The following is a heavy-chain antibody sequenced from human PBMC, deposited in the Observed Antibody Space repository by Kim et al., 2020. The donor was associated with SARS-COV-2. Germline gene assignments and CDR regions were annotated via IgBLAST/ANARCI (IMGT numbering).Heavy chain of an antibody. Sequence: ASVKVSCKASGYTFTSYYMHWVRQAPGQGLEWMGIINPSGGSTSYAQKFQGRVTMTRDTSTSTVYMELSSLRSEDTAVYYCARIPTHTLSSSWYYFDYWGQGTLVTVSS. CDR3: ARIPTHTLSSSWYYFDY. D-gene: IGHD6-13*01. CDR1: GYTFTSYY. CDR2: INPSGGST. J-gene: IGHJ4*02. V-gene: IGHV1-46*01.